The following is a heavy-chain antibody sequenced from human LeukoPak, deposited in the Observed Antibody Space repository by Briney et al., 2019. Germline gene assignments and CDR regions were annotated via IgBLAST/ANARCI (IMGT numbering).Heavy chain of an antibody. CDR3: ARAGAAAGPPYYYYYMDV. J-gene: IGHJ6*03. Sequence: SETLSLTCTVSGGSISSYYWSWIRQAPGKGLEWIGYIYYSGSTNYNPSLKSRVTISVDTSKNQFSLKLRSVTAADTAVYYCARAGAAAGPPYYYYYMDVWGKGTTVTVSS. V-gene: IGHV4-59*01. D-gene: IGHD6-13*01. CDR2: IYYSGST. CDR1: GGSISSYY.